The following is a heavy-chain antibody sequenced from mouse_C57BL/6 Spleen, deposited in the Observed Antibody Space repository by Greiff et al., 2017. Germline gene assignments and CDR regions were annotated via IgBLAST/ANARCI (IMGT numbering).Heavy chain of an antibody. CDR2: IDPETGGT. V-gene: IGHV1-15*01. CDR3: TRRDTTESFAY. Sequence: QVQLQQSGAELVRPGASVTLSCKASGYTFTDYEMHWVKQTPVHGLEWIGAIDPETGGTAYNQKFKGKAILTADKSSSTAYMELRSLTSEDSAVYYCTRRDTTESFAYWGQGTLVTVSA. J-gene: IGHJ3*01. D-gene: IGHD1-1*01. CDR1: GYTFTDYE.